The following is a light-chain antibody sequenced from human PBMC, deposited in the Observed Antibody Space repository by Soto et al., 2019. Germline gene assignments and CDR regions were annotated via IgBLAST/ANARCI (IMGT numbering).Light chain of an antibody. CDR2: AAS. V-gene: IGKV1-17*03. J-gene: IGKJ1*01. Sequence: DIQMSQSPSAMSASVGDRVTITCRASQGISNYLAWYQQKPGKVPKLLIYAASTLQSGVPSRFSGSGSGTEFTLTISSLQPDDSATYYCQQYKSRRTFGQGTKVDIK. CDR1: QGISNY. CDR3: QQYKSRRT.